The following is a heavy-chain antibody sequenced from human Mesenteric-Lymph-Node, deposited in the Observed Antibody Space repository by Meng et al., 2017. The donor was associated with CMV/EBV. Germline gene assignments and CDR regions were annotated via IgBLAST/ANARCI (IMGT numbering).Heavy chain of an antibody. CDR2: INHSGST. Sequence: QLRESAPGLSKPSETPPLSPIVSADSISNSTYYRSWIRQPPGKGLKWIGEINHSGSTNYNPSLKSRVTISVDTSKNQFSLKLSSVTAADTAVYYCARHQRWLKSEGGFNYWGQGTLVTVSS. J-gene: IGHJ4*02. V-gene: IGHV4-39*01. CDR3: ARHQRWLKSEGGFNY. D-gene: IGHD4-23*01. CDR1: ADSISNSTYY.